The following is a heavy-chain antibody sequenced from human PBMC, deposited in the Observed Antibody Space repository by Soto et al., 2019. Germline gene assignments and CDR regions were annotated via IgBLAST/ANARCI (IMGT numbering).Heavy chain of an antibody. CDR2: ISAYNGNT. CDR1: RYTFTSYG. V-gene: IGHV1-18*04. D-gene: IGHD2-21*02. CDR3: ARGPYCGGDCYLDF. J-gene: IGHJ4*03. Sequence: ASVKVSCKASRYTFTSYGISWVRQAPGQGLEWMGWISAYNGNTNYAHKLQGRVTMTTDTSTSTDYMEPRSLRSDDTAVYYCARGPYCGGDCYLDFWGQGTLVTVSS.